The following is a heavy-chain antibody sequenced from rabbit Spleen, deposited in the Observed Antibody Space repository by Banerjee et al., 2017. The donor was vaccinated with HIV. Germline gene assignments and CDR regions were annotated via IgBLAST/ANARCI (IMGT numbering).Heavy chain of an antibody. D-gene: IGHD8-1*01. J-gene: IGHJ6*01. CDR3: ARNLENYAGSSYLDL. Sequence: QERLVESGGGLVKPEGSLKLSCTASGFSFSNKAVMCWVRQAPGKGLEWIACINTATGKAVYASWAKGRFTISKTSSTTVTLQMTSLTVADTATYFCARNLENYAGSSYLDLWGPGTLVTVS. CDR1: GFSFSNKAV. V-gene: IGHV1S45*01. CDR2: INTATGKA.